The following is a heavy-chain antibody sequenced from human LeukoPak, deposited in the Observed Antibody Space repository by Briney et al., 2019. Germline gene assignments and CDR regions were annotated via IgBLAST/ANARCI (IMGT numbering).Heavy chain of an antibody. V-gene: IGHV4-39*07. CDR3: VRLAPYYYYYMDV. Sequence: SETLSLTCTVSGASISSNTFYWGWIRQPPWKGLEWIGSIYYSGSTNYNPSLKSRVTISVDTSKNQFSLKLSSVTAADTAVYYCVRLAPYYYYYMDVWGKGTTVTVSS. J-gene: IGHJ6*03. CDR2: IYYSGST. D-gene: IGHD5-12*01. CDR1: GASISSNTFY.